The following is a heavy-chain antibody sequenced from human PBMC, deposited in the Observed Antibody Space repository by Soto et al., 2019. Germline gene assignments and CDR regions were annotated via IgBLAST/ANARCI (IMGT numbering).Heavy chain of an antibody. CDR1: GDSVSSNSAA. V-gene: IGHV6-1*01. CDR3: ARQPTIAVAGYVDY. CDR2: TYYRSKWYN. Sequence: SQTLSLTCAISGDSVSSNSAAWSWIRQSPSRGLEWLGRTYYRSKWYNDYAVSVKSRITINPDTSKNQFSLQLNSVTPEETAVYYCARQPTIAVAGYVDYWGQGTLVTVSS. D-gene: IGHD6-19*01. J-gene: IGHJ4*02.